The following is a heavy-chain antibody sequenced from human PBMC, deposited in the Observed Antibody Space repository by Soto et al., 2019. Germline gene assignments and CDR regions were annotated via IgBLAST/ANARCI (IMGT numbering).Heavy chain of an antibody. J-gene: IGHJ6*02. CDR2: IIPIFGTA. V-gene: IGHV1-69*01. CDR1: GGTFSSYA. CDR3: ARDKGVTMVRGAPYYYYGMDV. Sequence: QVQLVQSGAGVKKPGSSVKVSCKASGGTFSSYAISWVRQAPGQGLEWMGGIIPIFGTANYAQKFQGRVTITADESTSTAYMELSSLRSEDTAVYYCARDKGVTMVRGAPYYYYGMDVWGQGTTVTVSS. D-gene: IGHD3-10*01.